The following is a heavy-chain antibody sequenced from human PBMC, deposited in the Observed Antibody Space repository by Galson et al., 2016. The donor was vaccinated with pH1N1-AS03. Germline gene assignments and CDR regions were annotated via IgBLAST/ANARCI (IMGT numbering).Heavy chain of an antibody. V-gene: IGHV3-7*03. CDR2: IKEDGSEK. D-gene: IGHD2-15*01. Sequence: SLRLSCAVSGFTFGTYWMSWVRQAPSKGLEWVTEIKEDGSEKHDVDSVKGRFIISRDNAKNSLYLQMNSLRADDTAVYYCGRVGRGGSPVDYWGQGTLVTVSS. CDR3: GRVGRGGSPVDY. J-gene: IGHJ4*02. CDR1: GFTFGTYW.